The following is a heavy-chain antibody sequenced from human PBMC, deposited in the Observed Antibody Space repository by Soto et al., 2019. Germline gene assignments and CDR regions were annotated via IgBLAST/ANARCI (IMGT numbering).Heavy chain of an antibody. V-gene: IGHV3-48*02. J-gene: IGHJ4*02. CDR1: GFSFSSHS. D-gene: IGHD6-19*01. CDR2: ISSRSSFI. Sequence: PGGCLRLSCAAAGFSFSSHSLNWVRQAPGQGLERVAYISSRSSFILYAYSVRGRFVISRDNALNSLYLQMISPIDEDTAIYSCARERGAYASGWYFDRWRQGPPVA. CDR3: ARERGAYASGWYFDR.